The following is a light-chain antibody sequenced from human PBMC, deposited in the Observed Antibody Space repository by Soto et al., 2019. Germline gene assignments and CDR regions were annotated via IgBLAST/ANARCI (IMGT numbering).Light chain of an antibody. CDR3: QQFRT. CDR1: ETVNSNY. Sequence: DIVLTQSPGTLSLSPGERATLSCRASETVNSNYLAWYQQKRGQAPRLLIYGASRRATGIPDRFSGSGSGTDFTLTISRLEPEDFAVYYCQQFRTFGQGTKVDIK. J-gene: IGKJ1*01. CDR2: GAS. V-gene: IGKV3-20*01.